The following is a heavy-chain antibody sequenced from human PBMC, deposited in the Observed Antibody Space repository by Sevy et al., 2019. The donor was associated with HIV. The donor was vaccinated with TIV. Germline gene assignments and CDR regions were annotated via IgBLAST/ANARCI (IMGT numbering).Heavy chain of an antibody. V-gene: IGHV3-23*01. J-gene: IGHJ3*01. CDR2: ISGPGSST. Sequence: GGSLRLSCAASGFTFNTHAMNWVRQAPGKGLEWVSVISGPGSSTYYVNSVKGRFTISRDNSKNILYLQMNSLRADDLALYYCAKALNPALEYMLEVRFPTLKGFDVWGQGTMVTVSS. D-gene: IGHD2-8*01. CDR1: GFTFNTHA. CDR3: AKALNPALEYMLEVRFPTLKGFDV.